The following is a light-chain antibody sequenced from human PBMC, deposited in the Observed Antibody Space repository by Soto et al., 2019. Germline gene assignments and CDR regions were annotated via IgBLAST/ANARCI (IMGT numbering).Light chain of an antibody. CDR2: GDN. CDR1: SSNIGAGYD. V-gene: IGLV1-40*01. J-gene: IGLJ2*01. CDR3: QSYDSSLSGDVV. Sequence: QSVLTHPPSVSGAPGQRVTISCTGSSSNIGAGYDVHWYQQLPGTAPKLLISGDNNRPSGVPDRFSGSKSGTSASLAITGLQAEDEADYYCQSYDSSLSGDVVFGGGTQLTVL.